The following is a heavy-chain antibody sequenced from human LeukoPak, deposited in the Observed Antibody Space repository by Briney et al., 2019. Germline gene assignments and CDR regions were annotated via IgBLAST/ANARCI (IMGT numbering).Heavy chain of an antibody. V-gene: IGHV3-48*02. CDR1: GFTINNFG. Sequence: PGGSLRLSCAVTGFTINNFGMNWVRQAPGKGLEWVSYISSSSDVIYYADSVKGRFTISRDNAKNSLSLQMDSLRDEDTGIYYCARVPMRGDIWVDPWGQGTLVTVSS. J-gene: IGHJ5*02. CDR3: ARVPMRGDIWVDP. CDR2: ISSSSDVI. D-gene: IGHD2-21*01.